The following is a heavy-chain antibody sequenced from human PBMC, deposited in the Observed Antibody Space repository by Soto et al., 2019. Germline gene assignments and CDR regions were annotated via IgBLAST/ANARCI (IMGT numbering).Heavy chain of an antibody. CDR2: ISYDGSSK. V-gene: IGHV3-30*03. CDR3: VRGPYYGSGTLDY. D-gene: IGHD3-10*01. J-gene: IGHJ4*02. Sequence: QVRLVESGGGVVLPGRSLTLSCAASGFTFDSYGIHWVRQAPDKGLEWLAVISYDGSSKYYAHSVEGRFTISRDNSKNSMYLQLNSLREEDTAGYYCVRGPYYGSGTLDYWGQGTLVIVSS. CDR1: GFTFDSYG.